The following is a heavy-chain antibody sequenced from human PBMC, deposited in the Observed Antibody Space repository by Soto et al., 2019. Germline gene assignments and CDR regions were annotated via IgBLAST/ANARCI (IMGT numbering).Heavy chain of an antibody. CDR2: ITAYNGNT. V-gene: IGHV1-18*01. D-gene: IGHD2-2*01. J-gene: IGHJ4*02. CDR3: ARGPRYCSTTSCYAPFDY. CDR1: GYTFTSFV. Sequence: ASVKVSCKTSGYTFTSFVISWVRQAPGQGLEWMAWITAYNGNTSSAQKLQGRVTMTTDTSTNTVYMELRSLTSDDTAVYYCARGPRYCSTTSCYAPFDYWGQGTVVTVSS.